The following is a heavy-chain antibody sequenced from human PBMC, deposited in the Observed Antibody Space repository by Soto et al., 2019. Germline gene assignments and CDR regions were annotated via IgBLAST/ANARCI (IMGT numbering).Heavy chain of an antibody. D-gene: IGHD2-2*01. V-gene: IGHV1-3*01. CDR2: INAGNGNT. CDR3: ARDKSSLPHNWFDP. CDR1: GYTFTSYA. Sequence: GASVKVSCKASGYTFTSYAMHWVRQAPGQRLEWMGWINAGNGNTKYSQKFQGRVTITRDTSASTAYMELSSLRSEDTAVYYCARDKSSLPHNWFDPWGQGTLVTVSS. J-gene: IGHJ5*02.